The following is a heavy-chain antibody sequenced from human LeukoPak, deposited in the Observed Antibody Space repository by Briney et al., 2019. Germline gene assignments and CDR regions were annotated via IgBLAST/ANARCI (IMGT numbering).Heavy chain of an antibody. D-gene: IGHD6-19*01. CDR3: ARWFGSGWYGAGDYFDY. CDR1: GGSISSYY. Sequence: SETLSLTCTVSGGSISSYYWNWIRQPPGKGLEWIGYIHYNEGTKYNPSLKSRVTISVDTSKNQISLNLNSVTAADTAVYYCARWFGSGWYGAGDYFDYWGQGTLVTVSS. J-gene: IGHJ4*02. CDR2: IHYNEGT. V-gene: IGHV4-59*01.